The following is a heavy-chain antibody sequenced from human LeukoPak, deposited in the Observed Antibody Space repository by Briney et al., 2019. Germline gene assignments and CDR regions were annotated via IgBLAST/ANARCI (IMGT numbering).Heavy chain of an antibody. D-gene: IGHD1-26*01. V-gene: IGHV4-61*02. CDR1: GGSISSGSYY. CDR2: IYTSGST. CDR3: ARVDSGSFLGDWFDP. J-gene: IGHJ5*02. Sequence: PSETLSLTCTVSGGSISSGSYYWSWIRQPAGKGLEWIGRIYTSGSTNYNPPLKSRVTISVDTSKNQFSLKLSSVTAADTAVYYCARVDSGSFLGDWFDPWGQGTLVTVSS.